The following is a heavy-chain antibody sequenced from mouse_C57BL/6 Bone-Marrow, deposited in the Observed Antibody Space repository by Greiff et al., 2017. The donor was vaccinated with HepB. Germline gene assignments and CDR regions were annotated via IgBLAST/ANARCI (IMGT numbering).Heavy chain of an antibody. D-gene: IGHD5-5*01. V-gene: IGHV7-1*01. Sequence: EVKLVESGGGLVQSGRSLRLSCATSGFTFSDFYMEWVRQAPGKGLEWIAASRNKANDYTTEYNASVKGRFIVSRDTSESILYLQMNALRAEDTAIYYCARDAYPYAMDYWGQGTSVTVSS. J-gene: IGHJ4*01. CDR1: GFTFSDFY. CDR2: SRNKANDYTT. CDR3: ARDAYPYAMDY.